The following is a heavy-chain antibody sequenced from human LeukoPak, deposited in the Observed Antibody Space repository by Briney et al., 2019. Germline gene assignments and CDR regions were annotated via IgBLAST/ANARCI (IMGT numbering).Heavy chain of an antibody. CDR3: AKSSYYDFWSGYGDY. J-gene: IGHJ4*02. CDR2: IWYDGSNK. V-gene: IGHV3-33*06. D-gene: IGHD3-3*01. Sequence: PGGSLRLSCAASGFTFSSYGMHWVRQAPGKGLEWVAVIWYDGSNKYYADSVKGRFTISRDNSKNTLYLQMNSLRAEDTAVYYCAKSSYYDFWSGYGDYWGQGTLVSVSS. CDR1: GFTFSSYG.